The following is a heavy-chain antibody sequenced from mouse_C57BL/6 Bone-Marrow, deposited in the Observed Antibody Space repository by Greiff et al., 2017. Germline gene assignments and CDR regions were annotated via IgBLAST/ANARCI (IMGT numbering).Heavy chain of an antibody. CDR2: ISYSGST. J-gene: IGHJ4*01. D-gene: IGHD2-4*01. Sequence: EVMLVESGPGLAKPSQTLSLTCSVTGYSITSDYWNWIRKFPGNKLEYMGYISYSGSTYYNPSLKRRISITRDTSKNQYYLQLNSVTTEDTATYYCARSGYDYPYAMDYWGQGTSVTGSS. CDR3: ARSGYDYPYAMDY. V-gene: IGHV3-8*01. CDR1: GYSITSDY.